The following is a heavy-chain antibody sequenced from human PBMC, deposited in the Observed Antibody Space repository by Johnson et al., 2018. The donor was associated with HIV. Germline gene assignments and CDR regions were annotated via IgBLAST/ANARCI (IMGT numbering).Heavy chain of an antibody. CDR3: ARDLRVGAIDAFDI. J-gene: IGHJ3*02. CDR2: IKQDGSEK. Sequence: RLVESGGGLVQPGGSLRLSCAASGFTFSTFWMSWVRQAPGKGLEWVANIKQDGSEKYYVDSVKGRFIISRDNAKNSLYLQMKSLRAEDTAVYYCARDLRVGAIDAFDIWGQGTMVTVSS. CDR1: GFTFSTFW. V-gene: IGHV3-7*05. D-gene: IGHD1-26*01.